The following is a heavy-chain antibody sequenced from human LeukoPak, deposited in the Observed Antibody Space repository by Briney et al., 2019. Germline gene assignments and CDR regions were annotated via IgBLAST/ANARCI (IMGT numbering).Heavy chain of an antibody. J-gene: IGHJ6*03. CDR1: GGTYNNYA. CDR2: ILPVFGTS. Sequence: SVKVSCKASGGTYNNYAITWVRQAPGQGLEWVGGILPVFGTSNYAQRFQGRVTITADESTGTTYMELSSLRSEDTAVYYCSRDHRGVYNGSWNYYYLDVWGRGTTVTVSS. D-gene: IGHD3-10*01. V-gene: IGHV1-69*01. CDR3: SRDHRGVYNGSWNYYYLDV.